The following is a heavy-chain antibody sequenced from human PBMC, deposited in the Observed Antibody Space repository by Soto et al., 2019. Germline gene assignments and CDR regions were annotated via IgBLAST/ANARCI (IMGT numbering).Heavy chain of an antibody. D-gene: IGHD2-2*02. CDR1: GYSFTSYW. J-gene: IGHJ4*02. V-gene: IGHV5-10-1*01. CDR2: IDPSGSYT. CDR3: ARHGEEYCSSTSCYSHVVY. Sequence: GESLKISCKGSGYSFTSYWISWVRQMPGKGLEWMGRIDPSGSYTNYSPSFQGHVTISADKSISTAYLQWSSLKASDTAMYYCARHGEEYCSSTSCYSHVVYWGQGTLVTVSS.